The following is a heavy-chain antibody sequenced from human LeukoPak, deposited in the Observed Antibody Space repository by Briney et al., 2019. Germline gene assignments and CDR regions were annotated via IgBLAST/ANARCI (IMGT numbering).Heavy chain of an antibody. Sequence: SETLSLTCAVYGGSFSGYYWSWIRQPPGKGLEWIGEINHSGSTNYNPSLKSRVTISVDTSKNQFSLKLSSVTAADTAVYYCARAGLAVAGTTSPRGGYWGQGTLVTVSS. V-gene: IGHV4-34*01. D-gene: IGHD6-19*01. J-gene: IGHJ4*02. CDR3: ARAGLAVAGTTSPRGGY. CDR2: INHSGST. CDR1: GGSFSGYY.